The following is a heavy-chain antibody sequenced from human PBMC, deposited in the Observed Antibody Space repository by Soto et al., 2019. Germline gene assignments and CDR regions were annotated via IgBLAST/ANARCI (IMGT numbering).Heavy chain of an antibody. D-gene: IGHD6-19*01. Sequence: PVGSLRLSCTASGFSFISYAMYWFRQPPGKGLEWVAVISHDGINKHYADSVKGRVTVSRDNSNHSLDLQLNSLRGEDTAMYYCARDMYSSDYFVKWFEPWGQGTLVTVSS. CDR3: ARDMYSSDYFVKWFEP. CDR2: ISHDGINK. CDR1: GFSFISYA. V-gene: IGHV3-30-3*01. J-gene: IGHJ5*02.